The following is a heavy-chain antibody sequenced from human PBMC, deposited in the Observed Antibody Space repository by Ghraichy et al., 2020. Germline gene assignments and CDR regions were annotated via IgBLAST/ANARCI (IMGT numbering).Heavy chain of an antibody. CDR3: AKDRNYGDYFWNYFDY. CDR2: MSDDGTNK. CDR1: GFTFSKYG. V-gene: IGHV3-30*18. J-gene: IGHJ4*02. D-gene: IGHD4-17*01. Sequence: GGSLRLSCAASGFTFSKYGMHWVRQAPGKGLEWVAVMSDDGTNKYYADSVKGRFTISRDNSNNTLYLQMNSLRAEDTAVYYCAKDRNYGDYFWNYFDYWGQGTLVTVSS.